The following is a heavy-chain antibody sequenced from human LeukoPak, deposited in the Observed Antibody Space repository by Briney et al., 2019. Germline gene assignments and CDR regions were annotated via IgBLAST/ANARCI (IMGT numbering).Heavy chain of an antibody. Sequence: PGGSLRLSCAASGFTFSSYSMNWVRQAPGKGLGGVSSISSSSSYIYYADSVKGRFTISRDNAKNSLYLQMNSLRAEDTAVYYCARDKSKQVAAAGKPNWFDPWGQGTLVTVSS. D-gene: IGHD6-13*01. CDR2: ISSSSSYI. V-gene: IGHV3-21*01. CDR3: ARDKSKQVAAAGKPNWFDP. J-gene: IGHJ5*02. CDR1: GFTFSSYS.